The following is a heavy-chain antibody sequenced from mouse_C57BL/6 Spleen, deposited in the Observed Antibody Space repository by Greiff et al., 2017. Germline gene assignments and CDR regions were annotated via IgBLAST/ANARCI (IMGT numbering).Heavy chain of an antibody. CDR3: ARRSYYGSSYLDY. J-gene: IGHJ2*01. D-gene: IGHD1-1*01. V-gene: IGHV1-69*01. CDR1: GYTFTSYW. CDR2: IDPSDSYT. Sequence: VQLQQPGAELVMPGASVKLSCKASGYTFTSYWMHWVKQRPGQGLEWIGEIDPSDSYTNYNQKFKGKSTLTVDKSSSTAYMQLSSRTSADSAFYYGARRSYYGSSYLDYWGQGTTLTVSS.